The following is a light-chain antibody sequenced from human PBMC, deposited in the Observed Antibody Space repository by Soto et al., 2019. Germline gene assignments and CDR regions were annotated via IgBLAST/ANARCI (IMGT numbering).Light chain of an antibody. CDR2: EVN. CDR3: CLSPGSLTWL. CDR1: SSDIGGYNS. Sequence: QSALTQPPSASGSPGQSVTISCTGTSSDIGGYNSVSWYQQHPGKAPRLMIYEVNKRPSGVPDRFSGSKSGYTASLTVSGLQTEDEAEYYCCLSPGSLTWLFGGGTKVTVL. J-gene: IGLJ3*02. V-gene: IGLV2-8*01.